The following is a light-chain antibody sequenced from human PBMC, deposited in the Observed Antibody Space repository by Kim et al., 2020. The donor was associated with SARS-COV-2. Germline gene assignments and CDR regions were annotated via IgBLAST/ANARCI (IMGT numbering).Light chain of an antibody. CDR1: SRDVGGYAF. V-gene: IGLV2-14*03. J-gene: IGLJ2*01. CDR2: DVS. CDR3: SSYTSSTTLV. Sequence: GQSVTLTYPGTSRDVGGYAFVSWYQQHPGKAPKLMIYDVSNRPSRVSNRFSGSKSGNTASLTISGLQAEDEADYYCSSYTSSTTLVFGGGTQLTVL.